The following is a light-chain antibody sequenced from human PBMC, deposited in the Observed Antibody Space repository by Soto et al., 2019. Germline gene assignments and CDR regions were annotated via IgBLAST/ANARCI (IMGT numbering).Light chain of an antibody. V-gene: IGKV1-17*01. CDR1: QAIRND. J-gene: IGKJ1*01. Sequence: DIQMTQSPSSLSASVGDRVTITCRASQAIRNDLAWYQQKPGRAPKRLIYGSSSLQSGVPSRFSGRGSGTEFTLTISSLQPEDFATYYCQQYDSFSVTFGQGTKVEIK. CDR3: QQYDSFSVT. CDR2: GSS.